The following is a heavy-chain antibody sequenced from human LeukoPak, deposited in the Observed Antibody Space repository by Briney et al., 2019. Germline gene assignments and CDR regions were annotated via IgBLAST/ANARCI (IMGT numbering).Heavy chain of an antibody. Sequence: SETLSLTCAVYGGSFSGYYWSWIRQPPGKGLEWIGEINHSGSTNYNPSLKSRVTISVDTSKNQFSLKLSSVTAADTAVYYCAREGPLSSSGYYYYYYYMDVWGKGTTVTVSS. D-gene: IGHD6-6*01. CDR1: GGSFSGYY. J-gene: IGHJ6*03. V-gene: IGHV4-34*01. CDR2: INHSGST. CDR3: AREGPLSSSGYYYYYYYMDV.